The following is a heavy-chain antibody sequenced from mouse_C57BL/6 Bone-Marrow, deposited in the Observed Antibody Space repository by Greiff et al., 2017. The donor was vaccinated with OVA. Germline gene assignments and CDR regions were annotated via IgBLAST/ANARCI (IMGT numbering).Heavy chain of an antibody. D-gene: IGHD2-3*01. CDR2: IWRGGST. J-gene: IGHJ4*01. V-gene: IGHV2-5*01. CDR3: AKREIYDGYSPYYAMDY. CDR1: GFSLTSYG. Sequence: QVQLKQSGPGLVQPSQSLSITCTVSGFSLTSYGVHWVRQSPGKGLEWLGVIWRGGSTDYNAAFMSRLSITKDNSKSQVFFKMNSLQADDTAIYYCAKREIYDGYSPYYAMDYWGQGTSVTVSS.